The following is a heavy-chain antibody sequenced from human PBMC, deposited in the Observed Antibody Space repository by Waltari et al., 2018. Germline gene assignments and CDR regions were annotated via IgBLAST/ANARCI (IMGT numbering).Heavy chain of an antibody. CDR2: ISSSSSYI. D-gene: IGHD3-10*01. J-gene: IGHJ4*02. Sequence: EVQLVESGGGLVKPGGSLRLVCAASGFTFSSFSMNWVRQAPGTGREWVSAISSSSSYIYYADSVKGRFTISSDNAKNSLYLQMNSLRAEDTAVYYCARDLLWFGSGDYWGQGTLVTVSS. CDR1: GFTFSSFS. V-gene: IGHV3-21*03. CDR3: ARDLLWFGSGDY.